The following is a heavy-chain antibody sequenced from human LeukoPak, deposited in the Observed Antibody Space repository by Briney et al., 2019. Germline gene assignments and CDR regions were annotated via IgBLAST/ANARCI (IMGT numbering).Heavy chain of an antibody. CDR1: GFTFSSYW. CDR2: INSDGSST. Sequence: QSGGSLRLSCAASGFTFSSYWMHWVRQAPRKGLVWVSRINSDGSSTSYADSVKGRFTISRDNAKNTVYLQMNSLRGEDTAVYYCARILPISGRDSWGQGTLVTVSS. V-gene: IGHV3-74*01. J-gene: IGHJ4*02. CDR3: ARILPISGRDS. D-gene: IGHD2-15*01.